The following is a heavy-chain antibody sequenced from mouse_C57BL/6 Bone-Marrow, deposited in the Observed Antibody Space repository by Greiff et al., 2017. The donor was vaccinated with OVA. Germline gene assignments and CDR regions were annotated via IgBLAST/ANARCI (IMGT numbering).Heavy chain of an antibody. D-gene: IGHD3-2*02. Sequence: QVQLQHSGPELVKPGASVKLSCKASGYTFTSYDINWVKQRPGQGLEWIGWIYPRDGSTKYNEKFKGKATLTVDTSSSTAYMELHSLTSEDSAVYFCARPPTAQATYPFAYWGQGTLVTVSA. CDR3: ARPPTAQATYPFAY. CDR2: IYPRDGST. V-gene: IGHV1-85*01. J-gene: IGHJ3*01. CDR1: GYTFTSYD.